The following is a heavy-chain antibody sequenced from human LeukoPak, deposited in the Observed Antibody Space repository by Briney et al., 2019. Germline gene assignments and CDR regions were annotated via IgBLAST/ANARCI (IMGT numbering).Heavy chain of an antibody. V-gene: IGHV4-61*02. CDR2: IYTRGST. CDR1: GDSISSGSYY. J-gene: IGHJ4*02. D-gene: IGHD2-8*01. CDR3: ARVDYDAID. Sequence: PSETLSLTCSVSGDSISSGSYYWSWIRQPAGKGLEWIGRIYTRGSTNYNPSLKSRVTISVDTSKNQFSLKLSSVTAADTAVYYCARVDYDAIDWGLGTLVTVSS.